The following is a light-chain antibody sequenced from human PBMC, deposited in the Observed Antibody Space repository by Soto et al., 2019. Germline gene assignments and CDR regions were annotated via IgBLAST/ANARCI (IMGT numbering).Light chain of an antibody. CDR3: ISYAGSNKPA. CDR1: SSDVGGYNY. V-gene: IGLV2-8*01. CDR2: DVN. Sequence: QSVLTQPPSASGSPGQSVAISCSGTSSDVGGYNYVSWYQQHPGKAPKLMIYDVNKRPSGVPDRFSGSKSGNTASLPVSGLQAEDEADYYCISYAGSNKPAFGGGTKLTVL. J-gene: IGLJ2*01.